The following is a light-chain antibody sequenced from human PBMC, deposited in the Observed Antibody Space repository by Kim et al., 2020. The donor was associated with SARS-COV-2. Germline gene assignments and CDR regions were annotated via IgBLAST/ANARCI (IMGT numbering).Light chain of an antibody. CDR2: GAS. J-gene: IGKJ2*01. CDR1: QSVSSN. CDR3: QQYNDWPPAT. V-gene: IGKV3D-15*01. Sequence: VSPGERATLSCRASQSVSSNLAWYQHKPGRAPRLLIYGASTRATGIPARFSGSGSGTEFTLTISSLQSEDFATYYCQQYNDWPPATFGQGTKLE.